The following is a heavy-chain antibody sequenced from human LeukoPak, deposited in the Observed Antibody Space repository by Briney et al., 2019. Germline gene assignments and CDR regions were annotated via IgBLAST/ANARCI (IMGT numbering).Heavy chain of an antibody. V-gene: IGHV3-7*05. D-gene: IGHD3-22*01. CDR3: AKLFITNDAFDI. Sequence: PGGSLRLSCAASGVTFSSYWMTWVRQAPGKGLEWVANIKQDGSEKNYVDSVKGRFTISRDNAKNSLYLQMNSLRAEDTAVYYCAKLFITNDAFDIWGQGTMVTVSP. CDR2: IKQDGSEK. CDR1: GVTFSSYW. J-gene: IGHJ3*02.